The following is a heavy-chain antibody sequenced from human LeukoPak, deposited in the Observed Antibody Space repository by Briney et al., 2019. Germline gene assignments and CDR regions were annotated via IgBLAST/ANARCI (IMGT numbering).Heavy chain of an antibody. D-gene: IGHD5-12*01. V-gene: IGHV3-30-3*01. Sequence: PGGSLRLSCAASGFTFSSYAMHWVRQAPGKGLEWVAVISYDGNNKYYADSVKGRFTISRDNSKSSLHLQMNSLRAEDTAVYYCARDLAGYGGAFDIWGQGTMVTV. CDR2: ISYDGNNK. J-gene: IGHJ3*02. CDR1: GFTFSSYA. CDR3: ARDLAGYGGAFDI.